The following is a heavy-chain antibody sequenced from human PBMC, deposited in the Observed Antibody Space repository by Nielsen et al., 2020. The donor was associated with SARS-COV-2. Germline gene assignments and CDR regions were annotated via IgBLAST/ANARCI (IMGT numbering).Heavy chain of an antibody. CDR2: IWYDGSNK. J-gene: IGHJ4*02. CDR1: GFTFSSYG. V-gene: IGHV3-33*01. D-gene: IGHD4-17*01. Sequence: GGPLRLSCAASGFTFSSYGMHWVRQAPGKGLEWVAVIWYDGSNKYYADSVKGRFTISRDNSKNTLYLQMNSLRAEDTAVYYCARDLAYGDYADYWGQGTLVTVSS. CDR3: ARDLAYGDYADY.